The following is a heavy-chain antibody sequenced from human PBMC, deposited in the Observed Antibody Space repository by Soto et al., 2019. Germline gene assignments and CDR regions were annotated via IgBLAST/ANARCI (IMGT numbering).Heavy chain of an antibody. CDR1: GYTFTSYG. Sequence: QVQLVQSGAEVKKPGASVKVSCKASGYTFTSYGISWVRQAPGQGLEWMGWISAYNGNTNYAQKREDGVTLTTDTSTTTAYVGLGSRRSYDTAVDYCARDQIYVLRFWAGYYYYGMDVWGQGTTVTVSS. CDR3: ARDQIYVLRFWAGYYYYGMDV. V-gene: IGHV1-18*01. CDR2: ISAYNGNT. J-gene: IGHJ6*02. D-gene: IGHD3-3*01.